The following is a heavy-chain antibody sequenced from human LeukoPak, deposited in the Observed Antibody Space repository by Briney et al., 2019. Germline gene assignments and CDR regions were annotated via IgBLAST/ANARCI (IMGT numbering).Heavy chain of an antibody. CDR2: INHSGST. V-gene: IGHV4-34*01. Sequence: SETLSLTCAVYGGSFSGYYWSWIRQPPGKGLEWIGEINHSGSTNYNPSLKSRVTISVDTSKNQFSLKLSSVTAADTAIYYCAKGRGYCTGGSCYSDYWGQGTLVTVSS. CDR1: GGSFSGYY. D-gene: IGHD2-15*01. CDR3: AKGRGYCTGGSCYSDY. J-gene: IGHJ4*02.